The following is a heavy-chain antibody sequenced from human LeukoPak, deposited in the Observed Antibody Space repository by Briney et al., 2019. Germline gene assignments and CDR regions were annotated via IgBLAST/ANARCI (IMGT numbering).Heavy chain of an antibody. CDR1: GITLANYG. V-gene: IGHV3-23*01. D-gene: IGHD3-22*01. Sequence: GGSLRLSCVVSGITLANYGMSWVRQAPGKGLEWVAGVSGSGGSANYADSVKGRFTISRDNPKNTLYLQMNSLRAEDTAVYFCAKRGVVIRVILVGFHKEAYYFDSWGQGALVTVSS. CDR3: AKRGVVIRVILVGFHKEAYYFDS. CDR2: VSGSGGSA. J-gene: IGHJ4*02.